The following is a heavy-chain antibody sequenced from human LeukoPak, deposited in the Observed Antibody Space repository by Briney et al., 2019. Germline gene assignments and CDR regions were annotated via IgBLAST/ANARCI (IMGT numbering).Heavy chain of an antibody. CDR2: IQFDGSIK. V-gene: IGHV3-33*01. J-gene: IGHJ4*02. Sequence: HPGGSLRLSCAASGFIFSNYGINWVRQPPGKGLEWVTGIQFDGSIKYYADSVKGRFTIPRDDSKNTVYVQMDSLRAEDTAVYYCARDLSYGSLDFGLWGPGTLVTVSS. CDR3: ARDLSYGSLDFGL. D-gene: IGHD5-18*01. CDR1: GFIFSNYG.